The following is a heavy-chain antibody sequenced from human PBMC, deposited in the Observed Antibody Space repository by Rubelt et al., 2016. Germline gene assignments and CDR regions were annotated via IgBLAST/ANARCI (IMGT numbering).Heavy chain of an antibody. D-gene: IGHD1-26*01. CDR2: ISSSSTYM. CDR1: GFTFDSHS. CDR3: ARGLVGATVDY. J-gene: IGHJ4*02. V-gene: IGHV3-21*01. Sequence: GGVLRLSCVASGFTFDSHSMNWVRQAPGKGLEWVSSISSSSTYMFYSESVKGRFTISRDNAKTSLYLEMNSLRVEDTAVYYCARGLVGATVDYWGQGTLVTVSS.